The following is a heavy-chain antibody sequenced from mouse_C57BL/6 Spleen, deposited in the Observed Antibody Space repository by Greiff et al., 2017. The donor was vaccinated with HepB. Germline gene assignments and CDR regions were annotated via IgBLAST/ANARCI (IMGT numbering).Heavy chain of an antibody. CDR1: GYTFTSYW. CDR3: ARKTGRDWFAY. V-gene: IGHV1-64*01. Sequence: QVQLQQPGAELVKPGASVKLSCKASGYTFTSYWMHWVKQRPGQGLEWIGMIHPNSGSTNYNEKFKSKATLTVDKSSSTAYMQLSSLTSEDSAVYYCARKTGRDWFAYWGQGTLVTVSA. J-gene: IGHJ3*01. D-gene: IGHD4-1*01. CDR2: IHPNSGST.